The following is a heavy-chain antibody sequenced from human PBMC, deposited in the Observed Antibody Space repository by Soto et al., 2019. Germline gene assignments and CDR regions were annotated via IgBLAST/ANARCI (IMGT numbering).Heavy chain of an antibody. CDR3: ARKLNADYYYYYGMDV. V-gene: IGHV4-31*02. CDR1: GGSISSGGYY. Sequence: SETLSLTCTVSGGSISSGGYYWSWIRQHPGKGLEWIGYIYYSGSTYYNPSLKSRVTISVDTSKNQLSLKLSSVTAADTAVYYCARKLNADYYYYYGMDVWGQGTTVTGSS. D-gene: IGHD2-15*01. CDR2: IYYSGST. J-gene: IGHJ6*02.